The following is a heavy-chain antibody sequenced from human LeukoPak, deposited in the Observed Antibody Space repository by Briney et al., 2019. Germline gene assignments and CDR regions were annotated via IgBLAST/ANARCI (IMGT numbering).Heavy chain of an antibody. CDR3: AREGGGYDSSGYHDY. CDR2: IWYDGSNK. Sequence: GGSLRLSCAASGFTFSSYAMSWVRQAPGKGLEWVAVIWYDGSNKYYADSVKGRFTISRDNSKNTLYLQMNSLRAEDTAVYYCAREGGGYDSSGYHDYWGQGTLVTVSS. V-gene: IGHV3-33*08. CDR1: GFTFSSYA. D-gene: IGHD3-22*01. J-gene: IGHJ4*02.